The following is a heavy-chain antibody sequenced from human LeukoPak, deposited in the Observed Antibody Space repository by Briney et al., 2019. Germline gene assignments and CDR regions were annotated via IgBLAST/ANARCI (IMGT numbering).Heavy chain of an antibody. CDR1: GFTFDDYA. V-gene: IGHV3-9*01. D-gene: IGHD3-22*01. J-gene: IGHJ4*02. CDR2: ISWSSGNI. Sequence: GGSLRLSCVASGFTFDDYAMHWVRQAPGKGLEWVSGISWSSGNIDYADSVKGRFTISRDNAKNSLYLQVNSLRAEDTAVYYCAKGSDSSAWTLFDYWGQGTLVTVSS. CDR3: AKGSDSSAWTLFDY.